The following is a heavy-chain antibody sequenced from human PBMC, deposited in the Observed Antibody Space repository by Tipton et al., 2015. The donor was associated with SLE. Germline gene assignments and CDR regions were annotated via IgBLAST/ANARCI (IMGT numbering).Heavy chain of an antibody. V-gene: IGHV3-30*02. CDR2: IRYDGNLR. J-gene: IGHJ1*01. CDR1: GFTFKTYG. CDR3: ARERTTLITSLQY. D-gene: IGHD4-23*01. Sequence: GSLRLSCAASGFTFKTYGMHWVRQAPGKGLEWVAFIRYDGNLRYYTDSVKGRFSISRDNSKKTLSLQLNSVRPEDTGVYFCARERTTLITSLQYWGLGTLVTVSS.